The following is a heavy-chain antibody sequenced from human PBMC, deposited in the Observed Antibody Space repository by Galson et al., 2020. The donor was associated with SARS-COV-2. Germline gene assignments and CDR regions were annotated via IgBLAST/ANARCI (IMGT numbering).Heavy chain of an antibody. CDR1: GGSISSYY. CDR2: IYYSGST. D-gene: IGHD4-17*01. V-gene: IGHV4-59*01. Sequence: ETSETLSLTCTVSGGSISSYYWSWIRQPPGKGLEWIGYIYYSGSTNYNPSLKSRVTISVDTSKNQFSLKLSSVTAADTAVYYCARDDYGDYRVWGQGTLVTVSS. J-gene: IGHJ4*02. CDR3: ARDDYGDYRV.